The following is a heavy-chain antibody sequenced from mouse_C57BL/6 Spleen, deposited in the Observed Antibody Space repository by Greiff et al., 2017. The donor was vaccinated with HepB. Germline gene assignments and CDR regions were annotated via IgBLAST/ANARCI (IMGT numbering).Heavy chain of an antibody. J-gene: IGHJ2*01. CDR3: ARGGVRYDC. CDR2: IDPSNSYT. D-gene: IGHD1-1*01. V-gene: IGHV1-59*01. Sequence: QVQLQQPGAELVRPGTSVKLSCKASGYTFTSYWMHWVKQRPGHGLEWIGVIDPSNSYTNYNQKFKGKATLTVDTSSSTAYMQLSSLTSEDSADYYCARGGVRYDCWGQGTTLTVSS. CDR1: GYTFTSYW.